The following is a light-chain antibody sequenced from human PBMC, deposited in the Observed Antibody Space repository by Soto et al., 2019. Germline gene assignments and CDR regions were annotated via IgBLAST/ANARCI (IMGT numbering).Light chain of an antibody. CDR2: GNS. J-gene: IGLJ2*01. Sequence: QSVLTQPPSVSGAPGQRVTISCTGSSSNIGAGYDVHWYQQLPGTAPKLLIYGNSNRPSGVPDRFPGSKSGTSASLAITGLQAEDEADYYCQSYDSSLDVVFGGGTKVTVL. V-gene: IGLV1-40*01. CDR1: SSNIGAGYD. CDR3: QSYDSSLDVV.